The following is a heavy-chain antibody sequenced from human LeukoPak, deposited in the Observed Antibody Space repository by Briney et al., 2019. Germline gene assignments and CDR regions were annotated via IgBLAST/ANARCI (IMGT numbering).Heavy chain of an antibody. V-gene: IGHV4-59*01. CDR3: ARVLMVRGVMGFDP. D-gene: IGHD3-10*01. CDR1: GGSISSYY. Sequence: PSETLSLTCTVSGGSISSYYWSWIRQPPGKGLEWIGYIYYSGSTNYNPSLKSRVTISVDTSKNQFSLKLSSVTAADTAVYYCARVLMVRGVMGFDPWGQGTLVTVSS. J-gene: IGHJ5*02. CDR2: IYYSGST.